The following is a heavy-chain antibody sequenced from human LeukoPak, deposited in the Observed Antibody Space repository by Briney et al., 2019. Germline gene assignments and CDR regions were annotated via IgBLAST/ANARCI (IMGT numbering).Heavy chain of an antibody. V-gene: IGHV1-2*02. CDR2: INPNNGGT. D-gene: IGHD5-12*01. CDR1: GYTFTGYY. CDR3: ARDLGGYSGYRASCDY. J-gene: IGHJ4*02. Sequence: ASVTVSCKTSGYTFTGYYLHWVRQAPGQGLEWMGWINPNNGGTNYAQKFQGRVTMTRDTSISAAYMELTRLRSDDTAVYYCARDLGGYSGYRASCDYWGQGTLVTVSS.